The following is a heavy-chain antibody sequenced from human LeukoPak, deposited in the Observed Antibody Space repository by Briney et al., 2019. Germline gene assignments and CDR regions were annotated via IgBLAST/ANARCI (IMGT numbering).Heavy chain of an antibody. V-gene: IGHV4-4*07. J-gene: IGHJ4*02. Sequence: SETLSLTCTVSGGSISSYYWSWIRQPAGKGLEWIGRIYTSGSTNYNPSLKSRVTMSVDTSKNQFSLKLSSVTAADTAVYYCARDEYYYGSGSYYPFDYWGQGTLVTVSS. CDR1: GGSISSYY. D-gene: IGHD3-10*01. CDR2: IYTSGST. CDR3: ARDEYYYGSGSYYPFDY.